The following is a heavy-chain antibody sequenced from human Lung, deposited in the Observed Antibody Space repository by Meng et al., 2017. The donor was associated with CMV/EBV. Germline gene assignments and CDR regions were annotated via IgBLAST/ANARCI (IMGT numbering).Heavy chain of an antibody. J-gene: IGHJ6*02. D-gene: IGHD3-16*02. CDR2: ISFSSSII. Sequence: ETLSLTCEASGFTFRGYNMNWVRQAPGKGLEWVSYISFSSSIIHYADSVKGRFTISRDNARDSLYLQMNSLRAEDTAVYFCAGYTSSSYGMGVWGQGTTVTVSS. CDR1: GFTFRGYN. V-gene: IGHV3-48*04. CDR3: AGYTSSSYGMGV.